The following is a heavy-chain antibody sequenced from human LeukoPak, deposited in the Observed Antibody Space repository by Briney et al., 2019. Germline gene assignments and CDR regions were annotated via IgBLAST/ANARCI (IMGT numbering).Heavy chain of an antibody. J-gene: IGHJ4*02. Sequence: PSETLSLTCAVYGGSFSGYYWSWIRQPPGKGLEWIGEINHSGSTNYNPSLKSRVTISVDTSKNQFSLKLSSVTAADTAVYCCARGGEYGSGSYSFDYWGQGTLVTVSP. CDR3: ARGGEYGSGSYSFDY. D-gene: IGHD3-10*01. CDR2: INHSGST. V-gene: IGHV4-34*01. CDR1: GGSFSGYY.